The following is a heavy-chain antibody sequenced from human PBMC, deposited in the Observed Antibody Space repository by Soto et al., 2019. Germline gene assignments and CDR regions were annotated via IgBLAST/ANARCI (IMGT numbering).Heavy chain of an antibody. J-gene: IGHJ4*02. CDR3: AGYGFWYFDY. D-gene: IGHD5-18*01. CDR1: GGSISSGGYY. V-gene: IGHV4-31*03. CDR2: IYYSGST. Sequence: PSETLSLTCTVSGGSISSGGYYWIWIRQHPGKGLEWIGYIYYSGSTYYNPSLKSRVTISVDTSKNQFSLKLSSVTAADTAVYYCAGYGFWYFDYWGQGTLVTVSS.